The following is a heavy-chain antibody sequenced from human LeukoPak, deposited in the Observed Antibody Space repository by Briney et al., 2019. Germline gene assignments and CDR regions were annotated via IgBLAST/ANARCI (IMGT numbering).Heavy chain of an antibody. CDR3: ARKAARTSGYDY. J-gene: IGHJ4*02. V-gene: IGHV3-23*01. D-gene: IGHD3-22*01. CDR2: IADGGETT. Sequence: RAGGSLRLSCAVSGFTFNNYGMSWVRQAPGMGLEWVSAIADGGETTYYADSVKGRFTISRDYSKNTLHLQMNGVRAEDTAVYYCARKAARTSGYDYWGQGILVTVSS. CDR1: GFTFNNYG.